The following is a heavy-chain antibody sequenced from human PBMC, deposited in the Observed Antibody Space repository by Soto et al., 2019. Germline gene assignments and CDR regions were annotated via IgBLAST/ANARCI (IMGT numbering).Heavy chain of an antibody. Sequence: GPTLVNPPQALTLACTFSGFSLSTPGMGVKWVRQPPGKALEWPARIDWGDDTFYSPSLKTRLTISKDTSKNQVVLTMTNMDPTDAAIYYFARVWIADSFDSWCQGALLTISA. J-gene: IGHJ4*02. CDR2: IDWGDDT. V-gene: IGHV2-70*04. CDR1: GFSLSTPGMG. D-gene: IGHD2-21*01. CDR3: ARVWIADSFDS.